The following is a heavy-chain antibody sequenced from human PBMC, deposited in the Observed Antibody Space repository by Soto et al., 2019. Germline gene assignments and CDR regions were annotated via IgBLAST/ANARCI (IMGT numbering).Heavy chain of an antibody. J-gene: IGHJ3*01. V-gene: IGHV3-30*18. CDR1: GFTCYNYG. Sequence: QGQLVESGGGVVQPGTSLRLSCAASGFTCYNYGMHWVRQAPGTGLEWVAAISSHGRDTYYADSVKGRLTISRDNSKKTLYLQMHSLRAEDTAVYYCAKAQGIAASHEIDWGEGTMVTVSS. CDR2: ISSHGRDT. CDR3: AKAQGIAASHEID. D-gene: IGHD6-13*01.